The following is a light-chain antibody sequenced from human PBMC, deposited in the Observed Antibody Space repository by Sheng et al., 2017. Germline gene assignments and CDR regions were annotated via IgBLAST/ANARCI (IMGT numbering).Light chain of an antibody. J-gene: IGKJ1*01. Sequence: DIQLTQSPSFLSASIGDRVTVTCRASQDISTSLAWYQHKPGQAPKLLIYSASTLRSGVPSRLSDSGSGTEFTLTISSLQPEDVATYYCQQLKSYPQTFGQGTKVEIK. CDR1: QDISTS. CDR3: QQLKSYPQT. CDR2: SAS. V-gene: IGKV1-9*01.